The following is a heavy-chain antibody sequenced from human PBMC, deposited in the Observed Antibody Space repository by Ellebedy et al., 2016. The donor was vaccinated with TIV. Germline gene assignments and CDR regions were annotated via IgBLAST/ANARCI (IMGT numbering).Heavy chain of an antibody. CDR2: IYSSGRT. CDR3: ARFVAAHGYDY. CDR1: GGSVSSANYY. Sequence: MPSETLSLTCTVSGGSVSSANYYWTWFRQPPGKGLEWIGYIYSSGRTNSNPSLKSRVTISVDTSNNLFSLTLDSVTAADTAVYYCARFVAAHGYDYWGQGTLVTVSS. J-gene: IGHJ4*02. V-gene: IGHV4-61*03. D-gene: IGHD6-25*01.